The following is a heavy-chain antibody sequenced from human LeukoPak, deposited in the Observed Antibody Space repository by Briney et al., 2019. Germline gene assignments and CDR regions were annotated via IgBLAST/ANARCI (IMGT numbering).Heavy chain of an antibody. Sequence: ASVTVSCKASGYTFTSYAMHWVRQAPGQRLEWIGWINAGNGNTKYSQKFQGRVTITRDTSASTAYMELSSLRSEDTAVYYCARDRGSSSWYPFVYFDYWGQGTLVTVSS. CDR2: INAGNGNT. J-gene: IGHJ4*02. D-gene: IGHD6-13*01. CDR1: GYTFTSYA. CDR3: ARDRGSSSWYPFVYFDY. V-gene: IGHV1-3*01.